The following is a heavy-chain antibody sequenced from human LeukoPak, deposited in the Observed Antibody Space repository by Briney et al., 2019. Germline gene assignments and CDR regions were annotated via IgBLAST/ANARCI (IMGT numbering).Heavy chain of an antibody. Sequence: ASVKVSCKASGCTFTGYYMHWVRQAPGQGLEWMGRMNPNSGNTGYAQKFQGRVTITRNTSISTAYMELSSLRSEDTAVYYCARGRAKRCSGGSCYFDYWGQGTLVTVSS. D-gene: IGHD2-15*01. V-gene: IGHV1-8*03. CDR3: ARGRAKRCSGGSCYFDY. CDR1: GCTFTGYY. J-gene: IGHJ4*02. CDR2: MNPNSGNT.